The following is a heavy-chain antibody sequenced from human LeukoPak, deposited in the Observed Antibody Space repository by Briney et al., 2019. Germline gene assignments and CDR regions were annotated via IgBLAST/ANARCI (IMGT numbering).Heavy chain of an antibody. V-gene: IGHV4-34*01. D-gene: IGHD3-9*01. Sequence: PSETLSLTCAVYGGSFSGYYWSWIRQPPGKGLEWIGEINHSGSTNYNPSLKSRVTISVDTSKNQFSLKLSSVTAADTAVYYCARPILTGYYKWSYFDYWGQGTLVTVSS. CDR3: ARPILTGYYKWSYFDY. CDR2: INHSGST. CDR1: GGSFSGYY. J-gene: IGHJ4*02.